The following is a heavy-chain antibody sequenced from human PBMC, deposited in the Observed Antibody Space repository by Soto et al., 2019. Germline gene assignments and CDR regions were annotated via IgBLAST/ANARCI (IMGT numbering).Heavy chain of an antibody. CDR3: ARTGSVTVAYWFDP. D-gene: IGHD6-19*01. J-gene: IGHJ5*02. V-gene: IGHV1-46*01. CDR1: GYTFTSYY. Sequence: ASVKVSCKASGYTFTSYYMHWVRQAPGQGLEWMGIINPSGGSTSYAQKFQGRVTMTTDTSTSAAYMELRSLRSDDTAVYYCARTGSVTVAYWFDPWGQGTLVTVSS. CDR2: INPSGGST.